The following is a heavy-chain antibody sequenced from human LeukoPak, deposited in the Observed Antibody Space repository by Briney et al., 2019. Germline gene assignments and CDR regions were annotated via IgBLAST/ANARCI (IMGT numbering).Heavy chain of an antibody. Sequence: PSETQSLTCTVSGGSISSSSYYWGWIRQPPGRGLEWIGSIYYSGSTYYNPSLKSRVTISVDTSKNQFSLKLSSVTAADTAVYYCARLFGGSSAYYFDYWGQGTLVTVSS. CDR3: ARLFGGSSAYYFDY. CDR1: GGSISSSSYY. D-gene: IGHD6-6*01. J-gene: IGHJ4*02. CDR2: IYYSGST. V-gene: IGHV4-39*01.